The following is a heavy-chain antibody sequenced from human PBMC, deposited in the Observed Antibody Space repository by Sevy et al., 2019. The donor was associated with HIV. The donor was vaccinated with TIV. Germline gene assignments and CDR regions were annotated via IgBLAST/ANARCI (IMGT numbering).Heavy chain of an antibody. J-gene: IGHJ6*03. Sequence: GGSLRLSCAVSGFSFDSYGMTWVRQAPGKGLEWVSGISGSGTRTYYADSVKGRFSISRDNSKNRLYLQMNSHRSEDKGIYYCAKGGGGHYDPDEIGYYFYYYNMDVWGKGTTVTVSS. V-gene: IGHV3-23*01. CDR1: GFSFDSYG. CDR3: AKGGGGHYDPDEIGYYFYYYNMDV. D-gene: IGHD3-22*01. CDR2: ISGSGTRT.